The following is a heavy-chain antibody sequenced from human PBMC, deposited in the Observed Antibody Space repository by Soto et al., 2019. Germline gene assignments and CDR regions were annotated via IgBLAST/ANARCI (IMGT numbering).Heavy chain of an antibody. Sequence: SETLSLTCTVSGGSISSSSYYWGWIRQPPGKGLEWIGSIYYSGSTYYNPSLKSRVTISVDTSKNQFSLKLSSVTAADTAVYYCARTSRGFRYYFDYWGQGTLVTVSS. D-gene: IGHD3-10*01. V-gene: IGHV4-39*01. J-gene: IGHJ4*02. CDR2: IYYSGST. CDR1: GGSISSSSYY. CDR3: ARTSRGFRYYFDY.